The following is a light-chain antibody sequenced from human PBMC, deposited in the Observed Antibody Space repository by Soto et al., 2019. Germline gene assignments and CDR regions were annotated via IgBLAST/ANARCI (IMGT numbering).Light chain of an antibody. CDR1: MRDVGAYNL. J-gene: IGLJ2*01. CDR3: SSYTSKSSLI. CDR2: EVR. Sequence: QPVLTQPASVSGSPGQSITISCAGTMRDVGAYNLVSWYQQHPGRAPQLIIYEVRNRPSGISFRFSGSKSGNTASLTISRLQAEDEADDYCSSYTSKSSLIFGGGTKLTVL. V-gene: IGLV2-14*01.